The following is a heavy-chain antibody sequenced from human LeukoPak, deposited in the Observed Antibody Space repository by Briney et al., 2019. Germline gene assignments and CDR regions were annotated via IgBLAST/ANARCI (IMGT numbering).Heavy chain of an antibody. D-gene: IGHD6-13*01. CDR2: IYTSGST. Sequence: PSETLSLTCTVSGGSISSYYWSWIRQPAGKGLEWIGRIYTSGSTNYNPSLKSRVTMSVDTSKNQFSLKLSSVTAADTAVYYCARDLDSSSWYVHYYYYMDVWGKGTTVTVSS. J-gene: IGHJ6*03. CDR1: GGSISSYY. V-gene: IGHV4-4*07. CDR3: ARDLDSSSWYVHYYYYMDV.